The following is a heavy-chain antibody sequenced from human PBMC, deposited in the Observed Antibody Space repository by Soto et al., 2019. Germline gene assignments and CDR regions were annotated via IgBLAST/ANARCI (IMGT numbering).Heavy chain of an antibody. CDR2: INTDGSET. D-gene: IGHD2-21*01. Sequence: EVQLVESGGGLVQPGGSLRLSCAASGFTFSSYWMHWVRRVPGRGLVWVSRINTDGSETNYEDSVEGRFTISRDNAKNMLFLQMNSLRAEDTAVYYCVRDGEGFWGQGTLVTVSS. J-gene: IGHJ4*02. CDR3: VRDGEGF. V-gene: IGHV3-74*01. CDR1: GFTFSSYW.